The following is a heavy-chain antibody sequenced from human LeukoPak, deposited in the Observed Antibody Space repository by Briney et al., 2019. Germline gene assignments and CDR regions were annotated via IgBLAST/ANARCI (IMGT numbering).Heavy chain of an antibody. CDR2: IYYTGST. CDR3: ARRRAEGGSNGHYNWFDP. CDR1: GGSISDYY. V-gene: IGHV4-59*01. Sequence: SETLSLTCTVSGGSISDYYWSWIRQPPGKRLEWIGYIYYTGSTNYNPSLKSRVTISINTSKNQFSLKLTSVTATDTAVYYCARRRAEGGSNGHYNWFDPWGQGILVTVSS. J-gene: IGHJ5*02. D-gene: IGHD6-13*01.